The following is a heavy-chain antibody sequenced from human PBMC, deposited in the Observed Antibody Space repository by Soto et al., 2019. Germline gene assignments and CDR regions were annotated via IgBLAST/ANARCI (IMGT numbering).Heavy chain of an antibody. Sequence: EVQLLESGGGLVQPGGSLRLSCAASGFTFSSYAMSWVRQAPGKGLEWVSVISGSGGSTYYADSVKGRFTISRDNSKNPLYLQMNSRRAEDTAGYYCAKRSRGWYFDLWGRGTLVTVSS. D-gene: IGHD1-26*01. J-gene: IGHJ2*01. CDR3: AKRSRGWYFDL. CDR1: GFTFSSYA. V-gene: IGHV3-23*01. CDR2: ISGSGGST.